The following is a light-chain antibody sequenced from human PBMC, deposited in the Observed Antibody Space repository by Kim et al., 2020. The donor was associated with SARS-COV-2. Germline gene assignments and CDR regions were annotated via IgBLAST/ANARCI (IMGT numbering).Light chain of an antibody. CDR2: DAS. CDR1: QSVNIY. J-gene: IGKJ4*01. Sequence: EIVLTQSPGTLSLSPGERATLSCRASQSVNIYLAWYQQKPGQAPRLLIYDASNRATGIPVRFSGSGTGTDFTLAISSLEPEDFAVYYCQQRGAWPLTFGGGTKVDIK. V-gene: IGKV3-11*01. CDR3: QQRGAWPLT.